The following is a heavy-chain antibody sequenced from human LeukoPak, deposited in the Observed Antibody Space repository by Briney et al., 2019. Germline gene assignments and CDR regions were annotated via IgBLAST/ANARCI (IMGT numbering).Heavy chain of an antibody. V-gene: IGHV1-24*01. Sequence: ASVKVSCKVSGYTLTELSMHWVRQAPGKGLEWMGGFDPEDGETIYAPKFQGRVTMTEDTSTDTAYMELSSLRSEDTAVYYCATDPPIVGAKDLGYWGQGTLVTVSS. CDR2: FDPEDGET. J-gene: IGHJ4*02. CDR3: ATDPPIVGAKDLGY. D-gene: IGHD1-26*01. CDR1: GYTLTELS.